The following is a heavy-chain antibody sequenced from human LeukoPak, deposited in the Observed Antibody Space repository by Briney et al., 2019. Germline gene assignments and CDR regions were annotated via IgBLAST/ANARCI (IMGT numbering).Heavy chain of an antibody. J-gene: IGHJ4*02. CDR1: VGSFSGYY. CDR2: INHSGST. V-gene: IGHV4-34*01. CDR3: VRLVGGDIDY. D-gene: IGHD5-12*01. Sequence: SETLSLTCAVYVGSFSGYYWSWIRQSPGKGLEWIGEINHSGSTNYNPSLKSRVTISVDTSKNQFSLKLSSVTAADTSVYYCVRLVGGDIDYWGQGTLVTVSS.